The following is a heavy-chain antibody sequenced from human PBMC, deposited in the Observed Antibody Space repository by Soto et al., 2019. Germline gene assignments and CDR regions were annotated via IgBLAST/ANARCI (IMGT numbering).Heavy chain of an antibody. J-gene: IGHJ6*02. CDR3: ARESRLHITPLAHYLYGLDV. Sequence: QVQLQQWGTGLLKPSETLSLTCAVSGGSLSGYYWSWIRQPPGKGLEWIGEINQSGSTNYSPSLIMRVTVLVDTSKNRFSLNLRSATAADTAVYFWARESRLHITPLAHYLYGLDVWGQGTTVTVSS. CDR2: INQSGST. CDR1: GGSLSGYY. V-gene: IGHV4-34*01. D-gene: IGHD2-21*01.